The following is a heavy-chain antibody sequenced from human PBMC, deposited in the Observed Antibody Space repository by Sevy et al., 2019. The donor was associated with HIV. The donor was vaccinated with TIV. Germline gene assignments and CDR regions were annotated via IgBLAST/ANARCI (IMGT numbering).Heavy chain of an antibody. D-gene: IGHD1-20*01. CDR2: IYYSGST. CDR3: ARVGFNWNDVDY. CDR1: GGSMNIYY. V-gene: IGHV4-59*01. Sequence: SETLSLTCSVSGGSMNIYYWSWIRQPPGKGLEWIGFIYYSGSTNYNPSLKSRVTISVDTSKNQFSLKLSSVTAADTAVDYCARVGFNWNDVDYWGQGTLVTVSS. J-gene: IGHJ4*02.